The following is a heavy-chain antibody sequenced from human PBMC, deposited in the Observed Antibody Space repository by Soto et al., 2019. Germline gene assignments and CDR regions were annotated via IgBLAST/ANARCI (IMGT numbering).Heavy chain of an antibody. CDR3: ARDSAVRYYYYGMDV. Sequence: EVQLVESGGGLVQPGGSLRLSCAASGFTFSSYSMNWVRQAPGKGLEWVSYISSSSSTIYYADSVKGRFTISRDNAKNSLYLQMNSLRAEDTAVYYCARDSAVRYYYYGMDVWGQGTTVTVSS. CDR1: GFTFSSYS. CDR2: ISSSSSTI. J-gene: IGHJ6*02. V-gene: IGHV3-48*01. D-gene: IGHD3-10*01.